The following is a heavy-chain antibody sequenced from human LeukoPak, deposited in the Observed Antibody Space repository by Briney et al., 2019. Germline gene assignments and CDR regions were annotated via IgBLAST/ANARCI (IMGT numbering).Heavy chain of an antibody. CDR1: GYTFSNYA. V-gene: IGHV3-23*01. Sequence: PGGSLRLSCAASGYTFSNYAMDWVRQAPGKGLEWVSTISSSGAGTYYADSVKGRFTISRDNYKNTLYLQMNSLRAEDTALYYCAKDSGNSGWYCDYLGQGTLVTVSS. CDR3: AKDSGNSGWYCDY. CDR2: ISSSGAGT. D-gene: IGHD6-19*01. J-gene: IGHJ4*02.